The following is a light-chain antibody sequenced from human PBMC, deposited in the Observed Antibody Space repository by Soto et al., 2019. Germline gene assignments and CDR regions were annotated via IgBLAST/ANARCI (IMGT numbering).Light chain of an antibody. CDR1: TGDVGAYNF. J-gene: IGLJ3*02. V-gene: IGLV2-11*01. Sequence: QSALTQPRSVSGSPGQSVTISCTGTTGDVGAYNFVSWYQHHPGKAPKLMIYEVTNRPSGVSDRFSGSKSGNTASLTVSGLQAEDEGDYYCSSYVRSSSSWVFGGGTKLTVL. CDR2: EVT. CDR3: SSYVRSSSSWV.